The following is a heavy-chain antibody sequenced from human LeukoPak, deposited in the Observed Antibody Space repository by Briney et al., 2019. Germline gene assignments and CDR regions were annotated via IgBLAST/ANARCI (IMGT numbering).Heavy chain of an antibody. V-gene: IGHV1-46*03. CDR3: ARGVVGYDWFDP. D-gene: IGHD3-3*01. CDR1: GYTFTIYY. J-gene: IGHJ5*02. CDR2: INPSGGST. Sequence: ASVKVSCTASGYTFTIYYMHWVRQAPGQGLEWMGIINPSGGSTSYAQKFQGRVTMTRDTSTSTVYMELSSLRSEDTAVYYCARGVVGYDWFDPWGQGTLVTVSS.